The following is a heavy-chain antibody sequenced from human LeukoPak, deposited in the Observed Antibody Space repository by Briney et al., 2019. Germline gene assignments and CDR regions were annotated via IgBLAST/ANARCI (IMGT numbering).Heavy chain of an antibody. D-gene: IGHD4-17*01. J-gene: IGHJ4*02. CDR2: ISGSGGST. Sequence: GGSLRLSCAASGFTFSSYAMTRVRQAPGKGLEWFSGISGSGGSTYYADSVKGRFTISRDNSKNTLYLQMNSLRAEDTAVYYCAKDRKTTVTNFDYWGQGTLVTVSS. CDR3: AKDRKTTVTNFDY. CDR1: GFTFSSYA. V-gene: IGHV3-23*01.